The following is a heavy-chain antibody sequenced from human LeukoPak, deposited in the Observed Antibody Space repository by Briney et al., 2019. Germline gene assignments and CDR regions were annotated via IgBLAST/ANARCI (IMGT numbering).Heavy chain of an antibody. V-gene: IGHV1-69*04. Sequence: SVRVSCKASGGTFSSYAISWVRQAPGQGLEWMGRIIPIFGIANYAQKFQGRVTITADKSTSTAYMELSSLRSEDTAVYYCARGRSRGMATITAYYYYYGMDVWGQGTTVTVSS. CDR1: GGTFSSYA. CDR2: IIPIFGIA. D-gene: IGHD5-24*01. CDR3: ARGRSRGMATITAYYYYYGMDV. J-gene: IGHJ6*02.